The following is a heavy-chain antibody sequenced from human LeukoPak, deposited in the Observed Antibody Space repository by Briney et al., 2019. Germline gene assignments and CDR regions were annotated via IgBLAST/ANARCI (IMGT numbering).Heavy chain of an antibody. CDR1: GFTFSSYA. CDR2: ISGSGGST. Sequence: PGGSLRLSCAASGFTFSSYAMSWVRQAPGKGLEWVSAISGSGGSTYYADSVKGRFTISRDNSKNTLYLQMNSLRAEDTAVYYCAKRGGSGSSRLSYFDYWGQGTLVTVPS. V-gene: IGHV3-23*01. D-gene: IGHD3-22*01. J-gene: IGHJ4*02. CDR3: AKRGGSGSSRLSYFDY.